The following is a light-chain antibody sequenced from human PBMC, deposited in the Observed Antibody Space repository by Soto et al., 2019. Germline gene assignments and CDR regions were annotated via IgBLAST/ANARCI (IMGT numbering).Light chain of an antibody. Sequence: PATLSLSPGERATLTCRASQSVSSYLAWYQQKPGQAPRLLIYDASNRATGIPARFSGSGSGTDFTLTISSLEPEDFAVYYCQQRSNWPPLTFGPGTKVDIK. CDR2: DAS. CDR1: QSVSSY. V-gene: IGKV3-11*01. CDR3: QQRSNWPPLT. J-gene: IGKJ3*01.